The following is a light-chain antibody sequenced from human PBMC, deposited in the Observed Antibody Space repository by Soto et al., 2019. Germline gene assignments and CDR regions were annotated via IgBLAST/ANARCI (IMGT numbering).Light chain of an antibody. CDR1: SGHSSYI. CDR3: ETCDSNTWV. V-gene: IGLV4-60*03. J-gene: IGLJ3*02. CDR2: IEGSGSY. Sequence: QLVLTQSSSASASLGSSVKLTCTLSSGHSSYIIAWHQQQPGKTPRYLMKIEGSGSYNKGIGVPDRFSGSCSGADRYLTISNLQSEDEADYYCETCDSNTWVFGGGTKLTVL.